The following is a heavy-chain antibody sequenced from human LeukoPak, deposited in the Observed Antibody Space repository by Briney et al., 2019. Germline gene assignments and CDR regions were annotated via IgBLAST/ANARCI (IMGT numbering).Heavy chain of an antibody. CDR1: GYTFTSYD. D-gene: IGHD2-15*01. Sequence: ASVKVSCKASGYTFTSYDINWVRQATGQGLEWMGWMNPNSGNTGYAQKFQGRVTITRNTSISTAYMELSSLRSEDTAVYYCARGPICSGGSCYSLNWFDPWGQGTLVTVSS. CDR2: MNPNSGNT. J-gene: IGHJ5*02. V-gene: IGHV1-8*03. CDR3: ARGPICSGGSCYSLNWFDP.